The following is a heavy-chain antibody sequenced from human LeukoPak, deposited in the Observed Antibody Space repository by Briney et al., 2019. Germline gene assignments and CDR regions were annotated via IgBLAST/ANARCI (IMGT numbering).Heavy chain of an antibody. CDR2: INHSGST. D-gene: IGHD4-17*01. CDR3: ARREHDYGDYDWGRSAFDI. J-gene: IGHJ3*02. Sequence: SETLSLTCAVYGGSFSGYYWSWIRQPPGKGLEWIGEINHSGSTNYNPSLKSRVTISVDTSKNQFSLKLSSVTAADTAVYYCARREHDYGDYDWGRSAFDIWGQGTMVTVSS. CDR1: GGSFSGYY. V-gene: IGHV4-34*01.